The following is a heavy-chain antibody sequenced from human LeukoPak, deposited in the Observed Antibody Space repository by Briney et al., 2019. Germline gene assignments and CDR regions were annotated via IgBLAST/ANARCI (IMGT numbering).Heavy chain of an antibody. CDR3: AKDLTATTDRITMIVVIDAFDI. Sequence: GGSLRLSCAASGLTFSNYAMSWLRQAPGKGLEGVSAFSGRGGTAHYADSVKGRFTISRDKSKNTLYLQMNSLRAEDTALYYCAKDLTATTDRITMIVVIDAFDIWGQGTMVTVSS. V-gene: IGHV3-23*01. CDR2: FSGRGGTA. CDR1: GLTFSNYA. D-gene: IGHD3-22*01. J-gene: IGHJ3*02.